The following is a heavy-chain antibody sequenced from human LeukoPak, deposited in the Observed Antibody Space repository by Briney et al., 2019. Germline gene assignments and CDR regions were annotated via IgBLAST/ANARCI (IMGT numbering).Heavy chain of an antibody. Sequence: PGESLKISCQVSGYSFTSYWIGWVRQVPGKGLEWMGSIYPGDSDTRYSPSFQGQVTISADKSIRTAYLQWSSLKASDTAMYYCARAGVVAMGWFDPWGQGTLVTVSS. V-gene: IGHV5-51*01. CDR3: ARAGVVAMGWFDP. CDR1: GYSFTSYW. D-gene: IGHD2-15*01. CDR2: IYPGDSDT. J-gene: IGHJ5*02.